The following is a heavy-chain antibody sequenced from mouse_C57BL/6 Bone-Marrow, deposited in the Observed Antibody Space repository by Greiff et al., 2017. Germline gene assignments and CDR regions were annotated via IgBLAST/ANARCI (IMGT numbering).Heavy chain of an antibody. CDR2: IDPSDSYT. D-gene: IGHD2-4*01. Sequence: VQLQQPGAELVMPGASVKLSCKASGYTFTSYWMHWVKQRPGQGLEWIGEIDPSDSYTNYNQKFKGKSTLTVDKSSSTAYMQLSSLTAEDSAVYDCARTAYYDYDGAWVAYWGQGTLVTVSA. J-gene: IGHJ3*01. CDR1: GYTFTSYW. CDR3: ARTAYYDYDGAWVAY. V-gene: IGHV1-69*01.